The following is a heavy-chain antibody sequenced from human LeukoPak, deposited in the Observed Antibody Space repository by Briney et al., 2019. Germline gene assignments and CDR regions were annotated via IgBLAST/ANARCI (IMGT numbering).Heavy chain of an antibody. V-gene: IGHV1-8*02. D-gene: IGHD4-23*01. J-gene: IGHJ4*02. CDR3: AREGHLTPANFDY. Sequence: ASVKVSCKASGYTFTSYDINWVRQATGQGLEWMGWMNPNSGNTSYAQKFQGRVTMTRDMSTSTVYMELSSLRSEDTAVYYCAREGHLTPANFDYWGQGTLVTVSS. CDR1: GYTFTSYD. CDR2: MNPNSGNT.